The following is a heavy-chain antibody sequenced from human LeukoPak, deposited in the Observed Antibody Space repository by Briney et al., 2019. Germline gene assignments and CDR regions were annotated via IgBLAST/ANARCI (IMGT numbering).Heavy chain of an antibody. D-gene: IGHD3-3*01. Sequence: GGSLRLSCAASGFAASGFTFSTFGMHWVRQAPGKGLEWVAFIRYDGSNKYYADSVKGRFTISRDDSKNTLYLQMNSLRAEDTAAHYCVLSGYSSLDSWGQGTLVTVSS. J-gene: IGHJ4*02. CDR2: IRYDGSNK. CDR3: VLSGYSSLDS. CDR1: GFTFSTFG. V-gene: IGHV3-30*02.